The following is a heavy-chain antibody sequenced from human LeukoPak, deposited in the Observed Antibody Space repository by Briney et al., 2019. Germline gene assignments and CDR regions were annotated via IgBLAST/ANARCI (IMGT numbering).Heavy chain of an antibody. Sequence: SETLSLTCAVSGGSISSSNWWSWVRQPPGKGLEWIGEIYHSGSTNYNPSLKSRVTISVDKSKNQFSLKLSSVTAADTAVYYCARDLNDYGDPDAFDIWGQGTMVTVSS. CDR2: IYHSGST. CDR3: ARDLNDYGDPDAFDI. CDR1: GGSISSSNW. V-gene: IGHV4-4*02. D-gene: IGHD4-17*01. J-gene: IGHJ3*02.